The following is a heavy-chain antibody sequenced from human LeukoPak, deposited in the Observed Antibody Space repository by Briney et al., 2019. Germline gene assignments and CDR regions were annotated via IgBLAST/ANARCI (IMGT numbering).Heavy chain of an antibody. V-gene: IGHV4-4*09. D-gene: IGHD5-24*01. CDR3: ARSRDGYNYVMDY. CDR2: IYTSGST. CDR1: GGSISSYY. Sequence: PSETLSLTCTVSGGSISSYYWSWIRQPPGKGLEWIGHIYTSGSTNYNPSLKSRVTISVDTSKNQFSLKLSSVTAADTAVYYCARSRDGYNYVMDYWGQGTLVTVSS. J-gene: IGHJ4*02.